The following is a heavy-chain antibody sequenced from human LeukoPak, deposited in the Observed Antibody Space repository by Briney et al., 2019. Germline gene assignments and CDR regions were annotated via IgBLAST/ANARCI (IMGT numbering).Heavy chain of an antibody. D-gene: IGHD2/OR15-2a*01. J-gene: IGHJ6*02. CDR2: ISSSSSTI. CDR3: ARIFLRITWPYYYGMDV. V-gene: IGHV3-48*01. Sequence: GGSLRLSCAASGFTFSSYSMNWVRQAPGKGLEWVSYISSSSSTIYYADSVKRRFTISRDNAKNSLYLQMNSLRAEDTAVYYCARIFLRITWPYYYGMDVWGQGTTVTVSS. CDR1: GFTFSSYS.